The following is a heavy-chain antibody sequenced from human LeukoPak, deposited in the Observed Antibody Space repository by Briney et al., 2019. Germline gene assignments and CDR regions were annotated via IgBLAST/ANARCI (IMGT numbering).Heavy chain of an antibody. Sequence: GGSLRLSCAASGLTFSSYAMSWVRQAPGKGLEWLSFITSSTSTIYYADSVRGRFTISRDSAKNSVYLQMNSLRDEDTAVYYCAIDSQWGYAMDVWGQGTTVTVSS. V-gene: IGHV3-48*02. J-gene: IGHJ6*02. D-gene: IGHD1-26*01. CDR3: AIDSQWGYAMDV. CDR2: ITSSTSTI. CDR1: GLTFSSYA.